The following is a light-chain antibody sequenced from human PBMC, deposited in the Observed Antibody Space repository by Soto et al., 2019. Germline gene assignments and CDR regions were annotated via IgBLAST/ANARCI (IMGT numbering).Light chain of an antibody. CDR3: QSYDSSLSRFV. J-gene: IGLJ1*01. Sequence: QSVLTQPPSASGSPGQSVTISCTGTSFDVGGYNYVSWYQQHPGKAPQVLMYEVSKRPSGVPDRFSGSKSGNTASLTVSGLQAEDEADYYCQSYDSSLSRFVFGSGTKVTVL. V-gene: IGLV2-8*01. CDR1: SFDVGGYNY. CDR2: EVS.